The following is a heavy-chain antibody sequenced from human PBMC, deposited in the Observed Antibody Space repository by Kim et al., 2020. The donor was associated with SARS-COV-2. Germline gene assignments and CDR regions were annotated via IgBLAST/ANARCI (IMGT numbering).Heavy chain of an antibody. J-gene: IGHJ5*02. CDR3: AKAPDIVVVPAAGGWFDP. Sequence: KGRFTISRDNSKNTLYLQMNSLRAEDTAVYYCAKAPDIVVVPAAGGWFDPWGQGTLVTVSS. V-gene: IGHV3-23*01. D-gene: IGHD2-2*01.